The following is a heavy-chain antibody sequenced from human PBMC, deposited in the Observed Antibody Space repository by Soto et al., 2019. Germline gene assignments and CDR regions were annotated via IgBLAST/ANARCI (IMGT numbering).Heavy chain of an antibody. CDR2: ISASGGST. J-gene: IGHJ4*02. CDR1: TFTFRRYA. D-gene: IGHD5-12*01. V-gene: IGHV3-23*01. CDR3: AKNGLGGYDM. Sequence: DVQLLESGGGLVQPGGSLRLSCEVSTFTFRRYAMTWVRQAPGKGLEWVSGISASGGSTYYGGSVKGRFTISRDNSRNTLYLELNSLRAEDTAVYYCAKNGLGGYDMWGQGTLVTVSS.